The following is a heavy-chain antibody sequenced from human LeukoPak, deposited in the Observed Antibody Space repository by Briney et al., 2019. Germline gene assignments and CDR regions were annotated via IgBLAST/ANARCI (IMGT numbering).Heavy chain of an antibody. CDR3: ARGSSTWFGELWAPDY. Sequence: SVKVSCKASGGTFSSYAISWVRQAPGQGLEWMGGIIPIFGTANYAQKFQGRATITTDESTSTAYMELSSLRSEDTAVYYCARGSSTWFGELWAPDYWGQGTLVTVSS. D-gene: IGHD3-10*01. CDR2: IIPIFGTA. V-gene: IGHV1-69*05. J-gene: IGHJ4*02. CDR1: GGTFSSYA.